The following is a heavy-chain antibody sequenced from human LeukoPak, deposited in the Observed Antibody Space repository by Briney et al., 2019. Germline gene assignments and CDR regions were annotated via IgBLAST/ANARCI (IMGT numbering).Heavy chain of an antibody. CDR3: ARGGYCSSTSCCFDY. D-gene: IGHD2-2*01. V-gene: IGHV3-53*04. Sequence: GGSLRLSCAASGFTVSSNYMSWVRQAPGKGLEWVSVIYSGGSTYYADSVKGRFTISRHNSKNTLYLQMNGLRAEDTAVYYCARGGYCSSTSCCFDYWGQGTLVTVSS. CDR1: GFTVSSNY. CDR2: IYSGGST. J-gene: IGHJ4*02.